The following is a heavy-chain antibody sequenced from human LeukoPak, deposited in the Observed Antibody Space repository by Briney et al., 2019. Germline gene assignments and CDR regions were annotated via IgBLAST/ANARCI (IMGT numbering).Heavy chain of an antibody. V-gene: IGHV4-39*07. CDR3: ARTGEEMVQGVVTHFYYGMDV. Sequence: SETLSLTCTVSGGAISSGRHFWGWIRQPPGKGLEWIGTIYYSGSTYYNPSLKSRVTISLDTSKNQFSLKLRSVTAADTAVYYCARTGEEMVQGVVTHFYYGMDVWGQGTTVTVSS. CDR1: GGAISSGRHF. J-gene: IGHJ6*02. CDR2: IYYSGST. D-gene: IGHD3-10*01.